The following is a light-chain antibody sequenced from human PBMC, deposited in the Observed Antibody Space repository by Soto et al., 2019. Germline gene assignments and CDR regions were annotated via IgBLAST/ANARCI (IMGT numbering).Light chain of an antibody. Sequence: EIVLTQSPGTLSLSPGERATLSCRASQSVSTNYLAWYQQKPGRAPRLLIYGASSRVTGIPGRFSGSGSGTDFPLTISRREPEDFAVYYCQQYGSSPSITFGQGTRLEIK. CDR3: QQYGSSPSIT. J-gene: IGKJ5*01. V-gene: IGKV3-20*01. CDR2: GAS. CDR1: QSVSTNY.